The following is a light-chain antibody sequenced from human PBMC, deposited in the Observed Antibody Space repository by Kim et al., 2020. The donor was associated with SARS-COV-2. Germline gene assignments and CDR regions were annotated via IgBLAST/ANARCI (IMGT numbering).Light chain of an antibody. CDR3: QQYKSYSGT. Sequence: ASVGDRVTITCRARQSISSWLAWYQQKPGKAPKLLIYDASSLESGVPSRFSGSGSGTEFTLTISSLQPDDFATYYCQQYKSYSGTFGQGTKVDIK. CDR2: DAS. J-gene: IGKJ1*01. CDR1: QSISSW. V-gene: IGKV1-5*01.